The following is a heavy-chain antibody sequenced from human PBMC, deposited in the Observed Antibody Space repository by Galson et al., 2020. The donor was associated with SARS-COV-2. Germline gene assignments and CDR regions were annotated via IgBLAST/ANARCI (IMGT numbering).Heavy chain of an antibody. CDR3: ASTLGI. CDR1: GGSVSGYN. V-gene: IGHV4-34*01. J-gene: IGHJ4*02. D-gene: IGHD1-26*01. Sequence: SETLSLTCAVYGGSVSGYNWIWIRQSPGKGLEWIGEIKHSGSTDHNPSLKSRIIMSGDKSTNQLSLSLSSVTVADTATYYCASTLGIWGQGILVTVFS. CDR2: IKHSGST.